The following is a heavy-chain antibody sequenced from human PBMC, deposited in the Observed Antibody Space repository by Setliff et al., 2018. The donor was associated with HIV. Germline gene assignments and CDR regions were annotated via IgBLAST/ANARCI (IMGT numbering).Heavy chain of an antibody. CDR1: GGSISTYY. Sequence: PSETLSLTCIVSGGSISTYYWSWIRQPAGEGLEWIGRVSSSGSTYYSPSLKSRVTISLDTSKNHFSLKLTSGTAADTAMYYCARATFSGSYYMLDYWGQGILVTVSS. CDR2: VSSSGST. CDR3: ARATFSGSYYMLDY. V-gene: IGHV4-4*07. J-gene: IGHJ4*02. D-gene: IGHD3-10*01.